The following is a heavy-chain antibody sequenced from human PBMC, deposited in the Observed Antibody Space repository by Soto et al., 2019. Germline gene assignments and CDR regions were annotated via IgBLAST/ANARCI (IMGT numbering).Heavy chain of an antibody. CDR2: IWPGDSDT. J-gene: IGHJ4*03. CDR3: ATRQGSGYFGP. CDR1: GYTLTDFW. Sequence: GESLNILCKGSGYTLTDFWIGWVRQMPGKGLEWMGIIWPGDSDTRYSPSFQGQVTISVDKSISTAYLQWSSLKASDTAIYYCATRQGSGYFGPWGQGTLVTVSS. V-gene: IGHV5-51*01.